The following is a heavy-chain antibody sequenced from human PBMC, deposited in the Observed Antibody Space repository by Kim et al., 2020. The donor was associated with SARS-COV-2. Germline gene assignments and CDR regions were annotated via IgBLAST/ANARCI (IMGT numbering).Heavy chain of an antibody. J-gene: IGHJ3*02. V-gene: IGHV3-7*01. D-gene: IGHD1-1*01. CDR3: ATTRGFDI. CDR2: GSEK. Sequence: GSEKYYVDSVQGRFTISRDNAKNSLYLQMNTLRVEDTAVYYCATTRGFDIWGQGTMVTVSS.